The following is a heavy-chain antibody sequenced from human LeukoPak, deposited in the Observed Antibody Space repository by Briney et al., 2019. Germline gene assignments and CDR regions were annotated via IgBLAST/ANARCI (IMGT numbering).Heavy chain of an antibody. J-gene: IGHJ4*02. CDR3: ARLMGTVTTYDY. Sequence: GGSLRLSCAASGFTFRNHWMSWVRQAPGRGLEWVASITPDGSGDHYLDSVKGRFTISRDNAENSLFLQMSSLGAEDTAVYYCARLMGTVTTYDYWGQGTLVTVSS. CDR1: GFTFRNHW. D-gene: IGHD1-7*01. CDR2: ITPDGSGD. V-gene: IGHV3-7*01.